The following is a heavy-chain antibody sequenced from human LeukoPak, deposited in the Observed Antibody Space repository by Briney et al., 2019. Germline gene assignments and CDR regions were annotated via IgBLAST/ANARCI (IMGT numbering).Heavy chain of an antibody. Sequence: SVKVSCKASGGTFSSYAISWVRQAPGQGLEWMGGIIPIFGTANYAQKFQGRVTITADESTSTAYMELSSLRSEDTAVYYCARDKATAGPAIAFDIWGQGTMVTVFS. V-gene: IGHV1-69*13. CDR1: GGTFSSYA. CDR3: ARDKATAGPAIAFDI. J-gene: IGHJ3*02. CDR2: IIPIFGTA. D-gene: IGHD6-13*01.